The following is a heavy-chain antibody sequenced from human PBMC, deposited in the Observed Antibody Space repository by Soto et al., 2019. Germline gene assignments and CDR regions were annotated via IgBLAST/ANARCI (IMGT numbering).Heavy chain of an antibody. V-gene: IGHV1-69*01. CDR2: LIPVLGTP. CDR3: ASSYGTSWYGDY. J-gene: IGHJ4*02. D-gene: IGHD6-13*01. CDR1: GGTFNNYA. Sequence: QLVLVQSGAEVKKPGSSVKVSCKASGGTFNNYAVTWVRQAPGQGLEWMGGLIPVLGTPNYAQKFQDRVTITAYESTSSAYMELSRLRPDDTAIYYCASSYGTSWYGDYWGQGTLVTVSS.